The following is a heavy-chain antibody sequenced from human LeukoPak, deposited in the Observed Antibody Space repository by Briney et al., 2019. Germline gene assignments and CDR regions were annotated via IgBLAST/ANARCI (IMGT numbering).Heavy chain of an antibody. Sequence: PGRSLRLSCAASGFTFSSYGMHWVRQAPGKGLEWVSAILGSGGSTYYADSVKGRFTVSRDNSKSTLYLQMNSLRAEDTALYYCAKWGDYDVLTGYYVPDYWGQGTLVTVSS. V-gene: IGHV3-23*01. CDR3: AKWGDYDVLTGYYVPDY. CDR1: GFTFSSYG. J-gene: IGHJ4*02. CDR2: ILGSGGST. D-gene: IGHD3-9*01.